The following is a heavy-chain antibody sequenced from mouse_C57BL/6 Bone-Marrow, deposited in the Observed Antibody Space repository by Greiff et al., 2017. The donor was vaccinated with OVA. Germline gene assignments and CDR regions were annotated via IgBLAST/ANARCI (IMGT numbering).Heavy chain of an antibody. Sequence: EVKLVESGGGLVQPGGSLKLSCAASGFTFSDYYMYWVRQTPEKRLEWVATISSGGSYTYYPDSVKGRFTISRDNAKNTLYLQMSSLKSEDTAMYYCARQRRLFAYWGQGTLVTVSA. J-gene: IGHJ3*01. CDR2: ISSGGSYT. V-gene: IGHV5-6*03. CDR1: GFTFSDYY. CDR3: ARQRRLFAY.